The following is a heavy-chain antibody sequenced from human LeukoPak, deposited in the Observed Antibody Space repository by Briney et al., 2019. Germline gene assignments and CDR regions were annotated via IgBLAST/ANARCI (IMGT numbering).Heavy chain of an antibody. CDR1: GFTFSNHA. J-gene: IGHJ3*02. D-gene: IGHD2-8*01. V-gene: IGHV3-7*01. Sequence: PGGSLRLSCADSGFTFSNHAMSWVRQAPGKGLAWVANIKQDGSEKYHVDSVKGRFTISRDNARNSLYLQVNNLRAEDTAIFYCARVNPLMAPGAFDIWGQGTMVAVSS. CDR2: IKQDGSEK. CDR3: ARVNPLMAPGAFDI.